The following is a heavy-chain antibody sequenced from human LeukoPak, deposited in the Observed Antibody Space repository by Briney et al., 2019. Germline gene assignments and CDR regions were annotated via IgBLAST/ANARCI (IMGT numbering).Heavy chain of an antibody. CDR1: GGTFSSYA. CDR3: ARSSYGSGSY. J-gene: IGHJ4*02. Sequence: SVKVSCKASGGTFSSYAISWVRQAPGQGLEWMGRIIPILGIANYAQKFQGRVTITADKSTSTAYTELSSLRSEDTAVYYCARSSYGSGSYWGQGTLVTVSS. CDR2: IIPILGIA. D-gene: IGHD3-10*01. V-gene: IGHV1-69*04.